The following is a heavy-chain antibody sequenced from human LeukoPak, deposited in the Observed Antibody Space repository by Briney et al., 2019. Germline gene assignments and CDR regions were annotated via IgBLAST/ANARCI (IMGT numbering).Heavy chain of an antibody. CDR3: ARDRAFGVVSGYYFDY. CDR1: GYTFTSYY. J-gene: IGHJ4*02. V-gene: IGHV1-46*01. Sequence: GASVKVSCKASGYTFTSYYMHWVRQAPGQGLEWMGIINPSGGSTSYAQKFQGRVTMTRDTSTSTVYMELSSLRSEDTAVYYCARDRAFGVVSGYYFDYGGRGPLVTVSS. D-gene: IGHD3-3*01. CDR2: INPSGGST.